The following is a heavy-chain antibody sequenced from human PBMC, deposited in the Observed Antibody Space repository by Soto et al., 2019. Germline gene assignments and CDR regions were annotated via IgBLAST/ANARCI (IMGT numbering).Heavy chain of an antibody. CDR3: AAAPYYYDSSGYQDLDY. V-gene: IGHV1-58*01. CDR2: IVVGSGNT. CDR1: GFTFTSSA. J-gene: IGHJ4*02. D-gene: IGHD3-22*01. Sequence: AAVKVSCKASGFTFTSSAVQWVRQARGQRLEWIGWIVVGSGNTNYAQKFQERVTITRDMSTSTAYMELSSLRSEDTAVYYCAAAPYYYDSSGYQDLDYWGQGTLVTVSS.